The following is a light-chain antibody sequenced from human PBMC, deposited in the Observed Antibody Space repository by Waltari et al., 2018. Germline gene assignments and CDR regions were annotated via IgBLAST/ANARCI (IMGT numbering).Light chain of an antibody. Sequence: DIQMTQSPSSLSACVGDRVTITCRASQSISSYLNWYQQKPWKAPKLLIYAASSLQSGVPSRFSGSGSGTDFTLTISSLQPEDFATYYCQQSYSTPPITFGQGTRLEIK. V-gene: IGKV1-39*01. CDR1: QSISSY. CDR2: AAS. J-gene: IGKJ5*01. CDR3: QQSYSTPPIT.